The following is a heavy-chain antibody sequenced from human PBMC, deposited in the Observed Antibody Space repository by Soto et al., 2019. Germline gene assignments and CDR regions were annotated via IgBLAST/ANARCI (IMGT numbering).Heavy chain of an antibody. Sequence: ASVKVSCKASGYTFTSYAMHWVRQAPGQRLEWMGWINAGNGNTKYSQKFQGRVTITRDTSASTAYMELSSLRSEDTAVYYCARGSDGLRWGFWSGYSDDYWFDPWGQGTLVTVSS. D-gene: IGHD3-3*01. CDR2: INAGNGNT. V-gene: IGHV1-3*01. CDR3: ARGSDGLRWGFWSGYSDDYWFDP. CDR1: GYTFTSYA. J-gene: IGHJ5*02.